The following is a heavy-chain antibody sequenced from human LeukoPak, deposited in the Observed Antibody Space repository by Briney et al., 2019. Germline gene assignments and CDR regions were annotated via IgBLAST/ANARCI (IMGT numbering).Heavy chain of an antibody. D-gene: IGHD3-10*01. CDR3: ARAYYYGSGSYLDY. Sequence: PSETLSLTCTVSGGSISSYYWSWIRQPAGKGLEWIGRIYTSGSTNYNPSLTSRVTMSVDTSKNQFSLKLSSVTAADTAVYYCARAYYYGSGSYLDYWGQGTLVTVSS. CDR2: IYTSGST. V-gene: IGHV4-4*07. CDR1: GGSISSYY. J-gene: IGHJ4*02.